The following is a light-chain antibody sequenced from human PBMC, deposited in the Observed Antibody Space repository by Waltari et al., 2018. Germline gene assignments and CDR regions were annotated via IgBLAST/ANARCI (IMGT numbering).Light chain of an antibody. CDR1: QSLLPSDGMTY. CDR2: EVS. J-gene: IGKJ3*01. Sequence: DIVLAQTPVSLSVAPGQPASISCHSTQSLLPSDGMTYLYWFLQKPGQSPQPLIYEVSNRYSGVPDRFSGSGSGTDFTLKISRVEAEDVGVYYCMQSIQLPFTFGPGTKVDIK. CDR3: MQSIQLPFT. V-gene: IGKV2D-29*02.